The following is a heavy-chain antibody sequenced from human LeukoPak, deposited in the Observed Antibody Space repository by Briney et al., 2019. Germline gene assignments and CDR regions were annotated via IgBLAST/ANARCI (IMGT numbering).Heavy chain of an antibody. CDR2: ISSNSSYI. D-gene: IGHD2-15*01. V-gene: IGHV3-21*01. CDR1: GFTFSSYS. Sequence: PGGSLRLSCAASGFTFSSYSLNWVRQPPGKGLEWVSFISSNSSYIYYADSVKGRFTISRDNAKNSLYLQMSSLRAEDTAVYSCARDRECSGGSCYYPDYYFDYWGQGTLVTVSS. CDR3: ARDRECSGGSCYYPDYYFDY. J-gene: IGHJ4*02.